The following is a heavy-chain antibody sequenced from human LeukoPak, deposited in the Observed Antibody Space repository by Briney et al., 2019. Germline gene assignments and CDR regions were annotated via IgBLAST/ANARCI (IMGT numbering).Heavy chain of an antibody. CDR2: INPSGGST. D-gene: IGHD6-13*01. Sequence: ASVKVSCKASGYTFTGYYMHWVRQAPGQGLEWMGIINPSGGSTSHAQKFQGRVTMTRDMSTSTVYMELSSLRSEDTAVYFCARGGMAAPGGYFDYWGQGTLVTVSS. CDR3: ARGGMAAPGGYFDY. CDR1: GYTFTGYY. V-gene: IGHV1-46*01. J-gene: IGHJ4*02.